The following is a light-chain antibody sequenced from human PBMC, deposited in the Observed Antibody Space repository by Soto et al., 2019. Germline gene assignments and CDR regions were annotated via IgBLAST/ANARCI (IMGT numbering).Light chain of an antibody. CDR2: DAS. V-gene: IGKV3-11*01. J-gene: IGKJ4*01. Sequence: EIVLTQSPATLSLSPGERATLSCRASQSVSSYLAWYQQKPGQAPRLLIYDASNRATGIPARFSGSGSGTDFTLTISSLEPEDFAVHYCQQRSNWPGTFGGGTKVDIK. CDR3: QQRSNWPGT. CDR1: QSVSSY.